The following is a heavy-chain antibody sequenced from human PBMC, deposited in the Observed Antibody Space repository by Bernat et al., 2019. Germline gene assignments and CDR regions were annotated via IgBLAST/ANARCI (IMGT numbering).Heavy chain of an antibody. J-gene: IGHJ4*02. D-gene: IGHD6-19*01. CDR1: GFTFSNYG. CDR3: SGRGSSGGIDH. Sequence: QVQLVESGGGVVQPGRSLRLSCAASGFTFSNYGMHWVRQAPGKGLEWVAVIWYDGSNKYYADSVKGRFTISRDNSKNTLYLQMDSLRAEDTAVYYFSGRGSSGGIDHWGQGSMVTVSS. V-gene: IGHV3-33*01. CDR2: IWYDGSNK.